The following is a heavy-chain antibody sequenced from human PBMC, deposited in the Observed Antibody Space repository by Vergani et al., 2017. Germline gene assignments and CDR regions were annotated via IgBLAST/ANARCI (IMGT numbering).Heavy chain of an antibody. J-gene: IGHJ6*02. Sequence: QVQLVESGGGLVKPGGSLRLSCAASGFTFSSYGMHWVRQAPGKGLEWVAVISYDGSNKYYADSVKGRFTISRDNSKNTLYLQMNSLRAEDTAVYYCAKDRAGYDFWSGYYSDYYYYGMDVWGQGTTVTVSS. CDR2: ISYDGSNK. D-gene: IGHD3-3*01. V-gene: IGHV3-30*18. CDR3: AKDRAGYDFWSGYYSDYYYYGMDV. CDR1: GFTFSSYG.